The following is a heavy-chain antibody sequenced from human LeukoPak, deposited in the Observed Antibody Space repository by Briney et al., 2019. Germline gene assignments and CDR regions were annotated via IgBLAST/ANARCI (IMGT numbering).Heavy chain of an antibody. CDR1: GFTFSSYA. CDR3: VKGINAYSTTSYWHFYL. V-gene: IGHV3-23*01. CDR2: ISATGGSI. J-gene: IGHJ2*01. Sequence: GGSLRLYCAASGFTFSSYAMSWVRQAPGKGLEWVSTISATGGSIYYADSGRGRLTISRDNYKNTVYLQMNSLRAEHTAVHYCVKGINAYSTTSYWHFYLWGRGTLVTASS. D-gene: IGHD6-13*01.